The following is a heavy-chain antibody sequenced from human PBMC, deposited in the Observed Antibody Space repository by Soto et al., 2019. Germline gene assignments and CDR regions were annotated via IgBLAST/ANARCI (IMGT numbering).Heavy chain of an antibody. CDR3: VRSRSGAVPDSFGF. J-gene: IGHJ4*02. D-gene: IGHD3-10*01. CDR1: GFMFSRYA. V-gene: IGHV3-30*04. CDR2: ISKDGSVI. Sequence: QVQLVESGGGVVPPGRSLRLSCVASGFMFSRYAMHWVRQAPGKGLEWVAVISKDGSVIYYADSVKGRFTISRDKSKNMVYLQLNSLRDEDTAVFYFVRSRSGAVPDSFGFWGQGTLVTVAA.